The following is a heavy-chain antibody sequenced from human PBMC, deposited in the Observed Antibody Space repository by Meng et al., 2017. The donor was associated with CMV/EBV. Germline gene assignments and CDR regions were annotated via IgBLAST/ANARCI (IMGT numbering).Heavy chain of an antibody. CDR2: ISWNSGSI. CDR3: AKDNARYCSSTSCYRFDY. J-gene: IGHJ4*02. CDR1: GFTFDDYA. V-gene: IGHV3-9*01. Sequence: SCAASGFTFDDYAMHWVRQAPGKGLEWVSGISWNSGSIGYADSVKGRFTISRDNAKNSLYLQMNSLRAEDTALYYCAKDNARYCSSTSCYRFDYWGQGTLVTVSS. D-gene: IGHD2-2*01.